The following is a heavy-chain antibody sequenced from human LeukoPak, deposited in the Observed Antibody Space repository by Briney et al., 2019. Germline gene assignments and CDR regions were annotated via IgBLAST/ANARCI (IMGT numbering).Heavy chain of an antibody. CDR1: GFTFSKYG. Sequence: GSSLRLSCGASGFTFSKYGMHWVRQAPGKGLEGVATISYDETEKNYADSVKGRFIISRDNSKNTLFLQMNTLKTEDTAVYYCAKERTSEWEPLDYWGQGILVAVSS. CDR2: ISYDETEK. D-gene: IGHD1-26*01. J-gene: IGHJ4*02. CDR3: AKERTSEWEPLDY. V-gene: IGHV3-30*18.